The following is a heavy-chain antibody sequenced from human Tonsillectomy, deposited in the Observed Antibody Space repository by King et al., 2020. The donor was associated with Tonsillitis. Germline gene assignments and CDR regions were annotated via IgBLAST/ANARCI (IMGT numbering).Heavy chain of an antibody. CDR2: IWYDGSNE. CDR3: ARDPARSFDI. Sequence: QLVQSGGGVVQPGRSLRLSCVASGFTFSSHGLHWVRQAPGKGLEWVADIWYDGSNEYYVDSVKGRFTISRDNAKNTVYLQMNSLRAEDSAVYYCARDPARSFDIWGQGTMVTVSS. CDR1: GFTFSSHG. V-gene: IGHV3-33*01. J-gene: IGHJ3*02.